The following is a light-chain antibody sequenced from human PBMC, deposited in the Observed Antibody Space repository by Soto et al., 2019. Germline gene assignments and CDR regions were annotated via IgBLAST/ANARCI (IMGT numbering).Light chain of an antibody. CDR1: NSDVGGYNY. J-gene: IGLJ1*01. CDR2: EVP. CDR3: SSYTSSGTQV. Sequence: QSALTQPASVSGSPGQSITISCTGTNSDVGGYNYVSWYQQHPGKAPKLVISEVPHRPSGVSNRSSGSKSGNTAPLTISGPQAEDEADYYCSSYTSSGTQVFGTGTKLTVL. V-gene: IGLV2-14*01.